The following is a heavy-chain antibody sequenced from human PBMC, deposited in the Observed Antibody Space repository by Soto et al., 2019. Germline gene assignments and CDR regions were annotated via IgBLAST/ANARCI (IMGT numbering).Heavy chain of an antibody. CDR3: AHSPDFWSGSRPNWFDP. CDR2: IYWDDDK. J-gene: IGHJ5*02. V-gene: IGHV2-5*02. Sequence: QITLKESGPTLVKPTQTLTLTCTFSGFSLSTSGVGVGWIRQPPGKALEWLALIYWDDDKPYSPSLNSRLTITKDTSKNQVVLTMTNMDPVDTATYYCAHSPDFWSGSRPNWFDPWGQGTLVTVSS. D-gene: IGHD3-3*01. CDR1: GFSLSTSGVG.